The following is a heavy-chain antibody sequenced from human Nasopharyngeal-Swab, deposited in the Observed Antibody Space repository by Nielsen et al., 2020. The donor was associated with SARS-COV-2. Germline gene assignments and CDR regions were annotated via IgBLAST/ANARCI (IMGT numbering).Heavy chain of an antibody. V-gene: IGHV3-48*03. CDR2: ISSSGSTI. D-gene: IGHD3-22*01. CDR3: ARGVKEYYYDSSGYYYFDY. CDR1: GFTFSSYE. J-gene: IGHJ4*02. Sequence: GGSLRLSCAASGFTFSSYEMNWVRQAPGKGLEWVSYISSSGSTIYYADSVKGRFTISRGNAKNSLYLQMNSLRAEDTAVYYCARGVKEYYYDSSGYYYFDYWGQGTLVTVSS.